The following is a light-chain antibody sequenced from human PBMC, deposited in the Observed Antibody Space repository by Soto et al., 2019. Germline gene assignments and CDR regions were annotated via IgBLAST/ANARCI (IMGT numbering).Light chain of an antibody. Sequence: QCVLTQPASVSGSPGQSITVSCTGTSSDVGAYDYVSWYQHHPGKAPKLIIYEVTNRPSGVSNRFSGSKSGNTASLTISGLQAEDEADYYCNSYTRSTKYVFGTGTKVTVL. J-gene: IGLJ1*01. CDR2: EVT. CDR3: NSYTRSTKYV. CDR1: SSDVGAYDY. V-gene: IGLV2-14*01.